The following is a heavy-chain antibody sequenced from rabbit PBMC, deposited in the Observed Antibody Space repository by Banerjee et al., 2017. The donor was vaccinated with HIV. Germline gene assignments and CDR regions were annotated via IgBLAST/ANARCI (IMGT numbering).Heavy chain of an antibody. CDR2: IYIGSDNT. V-gene: IGHV1S45*01. CDR3: ARDYPPNSDYYWGFFNL. J-gene: IGHJ4*01. D-gene: IGHD1-1*01. Sequence: QEQLEESGGGLVKPGASLTLTCTASGFSFSSGYWICWVRQAPGKGLEWIGCIYIGSDNTYYASWAKGRFTISKTSSTTVTLQMTSLTAADTATYFCARDYPPNSDYYWGFFNLWGQGTLVTVS. CDR1: GFSFSSGYW.